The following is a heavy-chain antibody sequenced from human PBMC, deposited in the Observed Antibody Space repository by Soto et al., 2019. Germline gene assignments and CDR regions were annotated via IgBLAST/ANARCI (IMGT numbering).Heavy chain of an antibody. CDR2: VFHNGDT. Sequence: SETLSLTCAVSGDSISRSVWWTWVRQPPGKGLEWIGEVFHNGDTNYNPSLKSRVTMSMDKSTNDFSLKVTSVTAADTAIYYCARKAWVRFDYWGQGALVTVSS. CDR3: ARKAWVRFDY. V-gene: IGHV4-4*02. CDR1: GDSISRSVW. J-gene: IGHJ4*02. D-gene: IGHD7-27*01.